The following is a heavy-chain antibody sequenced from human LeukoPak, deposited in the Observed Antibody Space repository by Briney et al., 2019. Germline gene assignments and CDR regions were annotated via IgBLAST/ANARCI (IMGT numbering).Heavy chain of an antibody. CDR1: GYTFTGYY. V-gene: IGHV1-69*05. Sequence: SVKVSCKASGYTFTGYYMHWVRQAPGQGLEWMGGIIPIFGTANYAQKFQGRVTITTDESTSTAYMELSSLRSEDTAVYYCARAMSIAAAGDFDYWGQGTLVTVSS. D-gene: IGHD6-13*01. CDR2: IIPIFGTA. J-gene: IGHJ4*02. CDR3: ARAMSIAAAGDFDY.